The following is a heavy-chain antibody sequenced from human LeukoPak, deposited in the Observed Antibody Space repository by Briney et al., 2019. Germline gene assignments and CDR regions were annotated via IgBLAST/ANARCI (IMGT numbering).Heavy chain of an antibody. J-gene: IGHJ5*02. CDR3: ASAYGVRGQDWFDP. V-gene: IGHV3-74*01. CDR1: GFTFSSYW. CDR2: INSDGSST. D-gene: IGHD2-21*01. Sequence: GGSLRLSCAASGFTFSSYWMHWVRQAPGMGLVWVSRINSDGSSTSYADSVKGRFTISRDNAKNTLYLQMNSLRAEDTAVYYCASAYGVRGQDWFDPWGQGTLVTVSS.